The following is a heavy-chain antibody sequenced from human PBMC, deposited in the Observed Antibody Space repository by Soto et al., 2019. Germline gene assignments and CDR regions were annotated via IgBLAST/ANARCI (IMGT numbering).Heavy chain of an antibody. V-gene: IGHV4-30-4*01. CDR1: GGSISSGDYY. D-gene: IGHD3-22*01. J-gene: IGHJ4*02. CDR2: IYYSGST. CDR3: ARGIRYYYDSSGYLLDY. Sequence: SETLSLTCTVSGGSISSGDYYWSWIRQPPGKDLEWIGYIYYSGSTYYNPSLKSRVTISVDTSKNQFSLKLSSVTSADTAVYYCARGIRYYYDSSGYLLDYWGQGTLVTVSS.